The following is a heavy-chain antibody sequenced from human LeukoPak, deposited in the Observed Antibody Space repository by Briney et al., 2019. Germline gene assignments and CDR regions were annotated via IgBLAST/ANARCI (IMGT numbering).Heavy chain of an antibody. J-gene: IGHJ4*02. CDR1: GDSVSSNSAA. Sequence: SQTLSLTCAISGDSVSSNSAAWNWLRQSPSRGLEWLGRTYYRSKWYNDYAVSVKSRITINPDTSKNQFSLQLNSVTPEDTAVYYCAREVKPRTNMGIVVVPAAIDYWGQGTLVTVSS. CDR3: AREVKPRTNMGIVVVPAAIDY. D-gene: IGHD2-2*01. CDR2: TYYRSKWYN. V-gene: IGHV6-1*01.